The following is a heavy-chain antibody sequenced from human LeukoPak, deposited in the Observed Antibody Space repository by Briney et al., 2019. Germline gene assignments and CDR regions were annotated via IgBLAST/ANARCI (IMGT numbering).Heavy chain of an antibody. J-gene: IGHJ4*02. D-gene: IGHD2-21*02. CDR2: IYTSGGT. V-gene: IGHV4-4*07. Sequence: PSETLSLTCTVSGGSISSGYWMWLRQPAGKGLEWIGRIYTSGGTRYNPSFRGRVTMSAVTSKNQFSLKLSSVTAADTAVYYCARGIRVTASLLSVGFYFDDWAREPWSPSPQ. CDR1: GGSISSGY. CDR3: ARGIRVTASLLSVGFYFDD.